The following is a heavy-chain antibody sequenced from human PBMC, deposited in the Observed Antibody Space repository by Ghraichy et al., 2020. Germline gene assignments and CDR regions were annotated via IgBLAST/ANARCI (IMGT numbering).Heavy chain of an antibody. J-gene: IGHJ4*02. CDR3: ARAYDYVWGSYRFSFDY. Sequence: GGSLRLSCAASGFTFSSYWMHWVRQAPGKGLVWVLRINSDGSSTSYADSVKGRFTISRDNAKNTLYLQMNSLRAEDTAVYYCARAYDYVWGSYRFSFDYWGQGTLVTVSS. D-gene: IGHD3-16*02. CDR2: INSDGSST. CDR1: GFTFSSYW. V-gene: IGHV3-74*01.